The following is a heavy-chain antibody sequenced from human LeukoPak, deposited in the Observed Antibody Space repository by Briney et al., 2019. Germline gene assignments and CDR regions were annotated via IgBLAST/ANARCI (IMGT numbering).Heavy chain of an antibody. Sequence: SETLSLTCTVSDGSMSPYYWSWIRRSPGKGLEWIAYIFYNGNTKYNPSLWSRVTISIDTSRNQFSLNLNSVTAADTAVYYCARDLSLSGARPRDYWGQGTLVTVSS. V-gene: IGHV4-59*01. CDR2: IFYNGNT. D-gene: IGHD6-6*01. CDR1: DGSMSPYY. CDR3: ARDLSLSGARPRDY. J-gene: IGHJ4*02.